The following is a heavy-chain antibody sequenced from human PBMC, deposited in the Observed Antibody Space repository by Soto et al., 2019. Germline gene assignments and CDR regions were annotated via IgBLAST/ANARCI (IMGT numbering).Heavy chain of an antibody. J-gene: IGHJ5*02. CDR3: AKNQGVELVPLATVDWFDP. CDR1: GFIFENFG. D-gene: IGHD1-26*01. Sequence: GGSLRLSCAASGFIFENFGMSWVRQAPGKGLEWISSISGSGFKKYYADSVKGRFTISRDNSKSTVYLELNNLSAEDTAVYHCAKNQGVELVPLATVDWFDPWGQGSVLTVSS. V-gene: IGHV3-23*01. CDR2: ISGSGFKK.